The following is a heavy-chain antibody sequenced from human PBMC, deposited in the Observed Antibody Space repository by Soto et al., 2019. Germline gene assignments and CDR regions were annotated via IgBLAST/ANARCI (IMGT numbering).Heavy chain of an antibody. D-gene: IGHD3-10*01. V-gene: IGHV4-39*01. CDR1: GGSISSSSYY. Sequence: SETLSLTCTVSGGSISSSSYYWGWIRQPPGKGLEWIGSIYYSGSTYYNPSLKSRVTISVDTSKNQFSLKLSSVTAADTAVYYCARPRFGELDIDYWGQGTLVTVSS. J-gene: IGHJ4*02. CDR2: IYYSGST. CDR3: ARPRFGELDIDY.